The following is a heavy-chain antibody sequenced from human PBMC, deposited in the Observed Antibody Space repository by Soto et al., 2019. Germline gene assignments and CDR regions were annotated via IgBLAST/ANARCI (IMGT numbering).Heavy chain of an antibody. CDR3: AKLDTYYYDSSGYSHFDY. CDR1: GYSFMNYW. Sequence: GESLKISCEAAGYSFMNYWIGWVRQMPGKGLEWMGIIYPADSDTRYSPSFEGQVTISADKSISTAYLQWSSLKASDTAMYYCAKLDTYYYDSSGYSHFDYWGQGTLVTVSS. J-gene: IGHJ4*02. D-gene: IGHD3-22*01. CDR2: IYPADSDT. V-gene: IGHV5-51*01.